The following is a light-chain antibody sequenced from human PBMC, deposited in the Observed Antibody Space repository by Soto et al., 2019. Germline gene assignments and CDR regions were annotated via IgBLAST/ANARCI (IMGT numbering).Light chain of an antibody. CDR3: QQRNRWPPVT. J-gene: IGKJ4*01. Sequence: EILLTQSPGTLSLSPGERATLSCRASQSVSINYLAWYQHKPGQAPRLLIYDAFNRATGVPTRFSGSGSGTDFTLTISSLEPEDFAVYYCQQRNRWPPVTFGGGTKVDI. CDR2: DAF. V-gene: IGKV3-11*01. CDR1: QSVSINY.